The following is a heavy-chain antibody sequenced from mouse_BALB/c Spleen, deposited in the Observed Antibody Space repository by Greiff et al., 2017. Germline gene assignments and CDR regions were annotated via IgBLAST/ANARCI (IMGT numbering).Heavy chain of an antibody. CDR2: INSNGGST. CDR1: GFTFSSYG. Sequence: EVQRVESGGGLVQPGGSLKLSCAASGFTFSSYGMSWVRQTPDKRLELVATINSNGGSTYYPDSVKGRFTISRDNAKNTLYLQMSSLKSEDTAMYYCARVNPYYYGSSSWFAYWGQGTLVTVSA. V-gene: IGHV5-6-3*01. D-gene: IGHD1-1*01. CDR3: ARVNPYYYGSSSWFAY. J-gene: IGHJ3*01.